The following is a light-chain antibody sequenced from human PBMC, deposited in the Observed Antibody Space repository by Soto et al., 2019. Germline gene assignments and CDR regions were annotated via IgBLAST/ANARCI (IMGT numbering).Light chain of an antibody. CDR2: DVS. CDR1: SSDVGGYNY. J-gene: IGLJ3*02. Sequence: QSALSQPASVSGSLGQSITISCTGTSSDVGGYNYVSWYQQHPGKAPKLMIYDVSNRPSGVSNRFSGSKSGNTASLTISGLQAEDEADYYCSSYTSSSWVFGGGTKLTVL. CDR3: SSYTSSSWV. V-gene: IGLV2-14*01.